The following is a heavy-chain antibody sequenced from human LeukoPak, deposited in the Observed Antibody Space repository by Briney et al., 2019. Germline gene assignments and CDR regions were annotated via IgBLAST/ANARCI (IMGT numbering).Heavy chain of an antibody. CDR1: GGSFSGYY. CDR3: ASGGGILNNNNWFDP. J-gene: IGHJ5*02. V-gene: IGHV4-34*01. D-gene: IGHD3-16*01. Sequence: PSETLSLTCAVYGGSFSGYYWSWIRQPPGKGLEWIGEINHSGSTNYNPSPKSRVTISVDTSKNQFSLKLSSVTAAGTAVYYCASGGGILNNNNWFDPWGQGTLVTVSS. CDR2: INHSGST.